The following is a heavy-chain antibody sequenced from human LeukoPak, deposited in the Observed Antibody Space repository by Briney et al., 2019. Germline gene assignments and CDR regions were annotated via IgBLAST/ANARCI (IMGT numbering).Heavy chain of an antibody. D-gene: IGHD2-8*02. J-gene: IGHJ5*02. CDR2: IYYSGCT. V-gene: IGHV4-39*01. CDR3: ARLRTGGTSYVRGDWFDP. CDR1: GGSISIATYS. Sequence: SETLSLTCNVSGGSISIATYSWVWIRQPPGKVLEWIGNIYYSGCTNYNPSLKSRLTISVDTSKNQFSLKLSSVTAADTAVYHCARLRTGGTSYVRGDWFDPWGQGTLVTVSS.